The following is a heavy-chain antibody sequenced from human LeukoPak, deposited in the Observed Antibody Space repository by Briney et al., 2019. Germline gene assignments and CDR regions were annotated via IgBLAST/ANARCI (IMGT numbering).Heavy chain of an antibody. V-gene: IGHV4-59*11. CDR1: GSSISSHY. D-gene: IGHD2-8*01. Sequence: SETLSLTCTVSGSSISSHYWSWIRQLPGKGLEWIGDIYYSGTTNYNPSLKSRVTISVDTSKKQFSLKVNSVTAADTAVYYCARGTRGYYCTNGVCEFDYWGQGTLVTVSS. CDR3: ARGTRGYYCTNGVCEFDY. CDR2: IYYSGTT. J-gene: IGHJ4*02.